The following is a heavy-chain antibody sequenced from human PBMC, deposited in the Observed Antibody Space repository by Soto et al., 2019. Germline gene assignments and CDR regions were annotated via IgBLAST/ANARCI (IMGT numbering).Heavy chain of an antibody. CDR2: IKSKTDGGTT. CDR3: TTGHGYYYDSSGYYNFDY. Sequence: GGSLRLSCAASRFTFSNAWMSWVRQAPGKGLEWVGRIKSKTDGGTTDYAAPVKGRFTISRDDSKNTLYLQMNSLKTEDTAVYYCTTGHGYYYDSSGYYNFDYWGQGTLVTVSS. J-gene: IGHJ4*02. CDR1: RFTFSNAW. D-gene: IGHD3-22*01. V-gene: IGHV3-15*01.